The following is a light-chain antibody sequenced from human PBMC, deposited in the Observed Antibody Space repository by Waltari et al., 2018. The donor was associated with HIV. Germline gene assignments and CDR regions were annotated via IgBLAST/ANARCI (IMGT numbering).Light chain of an antibody. V-gene: IGLV1-44*01. CDR1: SSNIGSNT. J-gene: IGLJ2*01. CDR3: AAWDDSLNEV. CDR2: SNN. Sequence: QSVLTQPPSASGTPGQRVTISCSGSSSNIGSNTVNWYQQLPGTAPKLLISSNNHRPSGVPARCSGSKSGTSASLAISGLQSEDEAYYYCAAWDDSLNEVFGGGTKLTVL.